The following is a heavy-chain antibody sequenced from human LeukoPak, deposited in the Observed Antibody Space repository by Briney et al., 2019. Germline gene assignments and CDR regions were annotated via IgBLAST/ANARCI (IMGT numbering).Heavy chain of an antibody. CDR3: AKEVGGYEYYYYYYGMDV. Sequence: PGRSLRLSCAASGFTFSSYGMHWVRQAPGKGLEWVAVISYDGSNKYYADSVKGRFTISRDNSKNTLYLQMNSLRAEDTAVYYCAKEVGGYEYYYYYYGMDVRGQGTTVTVSS. CDR2: ISYDGSNK. CDR1: GFTFSSYG. J-gene: IGHJ6*02. V-gene: IGHV3-30*18. D-gene: IGHD5-12*01.